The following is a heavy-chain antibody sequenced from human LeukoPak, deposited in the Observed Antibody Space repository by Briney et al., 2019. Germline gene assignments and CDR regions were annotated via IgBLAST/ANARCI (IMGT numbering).Heavy chain of an antibody. J-gene: IGHJ4*02. V-gene: IGHV3-53*01. D-gene: IGHD4-23*01. Sequence: GGSLRLSCAASGFTVSSNYMSWVRQAPGKGLEWVSVTYSGGSTYYADSVKGRFTISRDNSKNTLYLQMNSLRAEDTAVYYCAGGPDYGGYYFDYWGQGTLVTVSS. CDR2: TYSGGST. CDR3: AGGPDYGGYYFDY. CDR1: GFTVSSNY.